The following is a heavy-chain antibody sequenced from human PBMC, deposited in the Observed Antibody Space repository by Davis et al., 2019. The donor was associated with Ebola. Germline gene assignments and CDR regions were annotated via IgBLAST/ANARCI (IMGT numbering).Heavy chain of an antibody. CDR2: IYPGDSDT. V-gene: IGHV5-51*01. CDR1: GYSFTSYW. J-gene: IGHJ6*02. D-gene: IGHD1-7*01. Sequence: GESLKISCKGSGYSFTSYWIGWVRQMPGKGLEWMGIIYPGDSDTRYNPSFQGQVTISADKSISTAYLQWSSLKASDSAMYYCARHSYNWNYRSYYYKMDVWGQGTTVTVSS. CDR3: ARHSYNWNYRSYYYKMDV.